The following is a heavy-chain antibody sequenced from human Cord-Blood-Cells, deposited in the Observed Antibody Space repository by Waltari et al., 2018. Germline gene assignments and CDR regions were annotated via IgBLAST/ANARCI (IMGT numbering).Heavy chain of an antibody. D-gene: IGHD3-16*01. J-gene: IGHJ4*02. V-gene: IGHV1-24*01. CDR2: FDPEDGET. CDR3: ATGPDYDYVWGSYSDY. CDR1: GYTLTELS. Sequence: QVQLVQSGAEVKKPGASVKVSCKVSGYTLTELSMHWVRQAPGKGLEWMGGFDPEDGETIYEQKFQGRVTMTEDTSTDTAYMELSSLRSEDTAVYYCATGPDYDYVWGSYSDYWGQGTLVTVSS.